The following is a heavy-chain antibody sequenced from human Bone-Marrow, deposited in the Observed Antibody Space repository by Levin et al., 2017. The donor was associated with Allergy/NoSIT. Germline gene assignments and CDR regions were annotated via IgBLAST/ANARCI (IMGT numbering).Heavy chain of an antibody. J-gene: IGHJ4*02. Sequence: PSETLSLTCTVSGSSISSGRYYWTWIRQPAGKGLEWIGRVYTSGTANYTPSLKSRITMSVDTSKNQFSLKLSSVTAADTAVYYCAREHYDILTGYIYYFDYWGQGTLVTVSS. CDR3: AREHYDILTGYIYYFDY. V-gene: IGHV4-61*02. CDR2: VYTSGTA. CDR1: GSSISSGRYY. D-gene: IGHD3-9*01.